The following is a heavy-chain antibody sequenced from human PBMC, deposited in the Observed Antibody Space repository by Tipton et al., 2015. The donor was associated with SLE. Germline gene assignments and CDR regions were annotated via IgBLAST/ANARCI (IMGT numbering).Heavy chain of an antibody. V-gene: IGHV3-43D*03. J-gene: IGHJ4*02. CDR1: GFTFNSYA. CDR2: ISWDGGST. D-gene: IGHD2-15*01. CDR3: AKDRGTCSGGRCYGFDY. Sequence: GSLRLSCAASGFTFNSYAMHWVRQAPGKGLEWVSLISWDGGSTYYADSVKGRFTISRDNSKNSLYLQMNSLRAEDTALYYCAKDRGTCSGGRCYGFDYWGQGTLVTVSS.